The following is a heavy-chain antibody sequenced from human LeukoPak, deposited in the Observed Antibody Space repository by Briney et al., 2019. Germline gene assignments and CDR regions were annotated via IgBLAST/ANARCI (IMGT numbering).Heavy chain of an antibody. CDR1: GASVSTTAYF. CDR2: IYASGNT. D-gene: IGHD5-24*01. Sequence: SETLSLTCSVSGASVSTTAYFWNWIRQPAGEGLEWIGRIYASGNTHYNPSLKSRVTMSLDTSKNQFSLTMNSVTAADSAVYFCASYREAYDLYPHGLVVWGRGTVVTVSS. V-gene: IGHV4-61*02. J-gene: IGHJ3*01. CDR3: ASYREAYDLYPHGLVV.